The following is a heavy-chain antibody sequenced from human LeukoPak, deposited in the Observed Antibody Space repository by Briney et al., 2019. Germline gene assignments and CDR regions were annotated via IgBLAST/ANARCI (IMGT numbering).Heavy chain of an antibody. Sequence: PGGSLRLSCAASGFMFSNYWLSWVRQAPGKGLEWVANIKRDGSEKHYGESARGRFIISRDNAKNSLYLQMNSLRVEDTAVYYCARDAERDWGQGTLVTVSS. CDR2: IKRDGSEK. CDR3: ARDAERD. V-gene: IGHV3-7*01. J-gene: IGHJ4*02. CDR1: GFMFSNYW.